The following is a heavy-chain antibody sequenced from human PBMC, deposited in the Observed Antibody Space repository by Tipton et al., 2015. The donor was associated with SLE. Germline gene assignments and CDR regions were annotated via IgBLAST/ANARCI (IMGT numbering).Heavy chain of an antibody. CDR2: IRPYNDNT. D-gene: IGHD2-2*01. CDR3: ALGSVVVPAAPLAY. CDR1: GYTFIDYG. V-gene: IGHV1-18*01. Sequence: QSGPEVKKPGASVKVSCKASGYTFIDYGISWVRQAPGQGLEWMGWIRPYNDNTNYAQEVQGRVTMTTDTYTSTAYMELRSLRSDDTAEYYCALGSVVVPAAPLAYWGQGTLVTVSS. J-gene: IGHJ4*02.